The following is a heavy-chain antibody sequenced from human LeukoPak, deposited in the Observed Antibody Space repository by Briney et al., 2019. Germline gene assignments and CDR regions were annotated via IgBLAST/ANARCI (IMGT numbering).Heavy chain of an antibody. Sequence: SETLSLTCTVSGGSVSSGSYYWNWIRQPPGKGLEWIGHIYYRGSTNYNPSLKSRVTLSLDTSKNQFSLNLSSVTAADTAVYYCARGYSSSWNYFDYWGQGTLVTVSS. J-gene: IGHJ4*02. V-gene: IGHV4-61*01. CDR1: GGSVSSGSYY. CDR3: ARGYSSSWNYFDY. D-gene: IGHD6-13*01. CDR2: IYYRGST.